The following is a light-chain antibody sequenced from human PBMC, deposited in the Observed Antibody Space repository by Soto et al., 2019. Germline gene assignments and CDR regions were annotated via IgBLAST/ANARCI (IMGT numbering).Light chain of an antibody. CDR3: CSLTNGATWV. CDR1: NSDVGSHNF. CDR2: EAS. V-gene: IGLV2-23*01. J-gene: IGLJ3*02. Sequence: QSALTQPASVSGSPGQSITISCTGTNSDVGSHNFVSWYQQYPGKAPKLLIYEASKRPSGLSNRFSGSKSGNTASLTISGLPGEEGGGYYCCSLTNGATWVFGGGTKVTVL.